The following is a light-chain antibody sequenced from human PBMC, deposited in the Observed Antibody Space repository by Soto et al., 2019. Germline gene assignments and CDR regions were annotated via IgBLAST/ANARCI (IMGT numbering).Light chain of an antibody. CDR3: QSYDSGLSGYV. J-gene: IGLJ1*01. CDR1: SSNIGADFD. Sequence: QSVLTQPPSVSGAPGQRVTISCTGSSSNIGADFDVHWYQPLPGTAPRLLIYGHSNRPSGVPDRFSGSKSGTSASLAITGLQAEDEADYYCQSYDSGLSGYVFGAGTKLPS. CDR2: GHS. V-gene: IGLV1-40*01.